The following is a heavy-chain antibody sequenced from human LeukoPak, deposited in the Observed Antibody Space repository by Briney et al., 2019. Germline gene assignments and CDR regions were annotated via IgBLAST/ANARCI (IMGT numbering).Heavy chain of an antibody. Sequence: SETLSLTCAVYGGSFSGYYWSWIRQPPGKGLEWIGEINHSGSTNYNPSLKSRVTISVDTSKNQFSLKLSSVTAADTAVYYCARDNGDAFDIWGQGTMVTVSS. V-gene: IGHV4-34*01. CDR1: GGSFSGYY. J-gene: IGHJ3*02. CDR3: ARDNGDAFDI. D-gene: IGHD2-8*01. CDR2: INHSGST.